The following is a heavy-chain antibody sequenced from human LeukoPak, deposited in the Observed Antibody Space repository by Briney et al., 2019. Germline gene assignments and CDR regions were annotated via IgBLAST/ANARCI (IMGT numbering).Heavy chain of an antibody. CDR3: ATWGYSSGWYDFDY. J-gene: IGHJ4*02. CDR2: FDPEDGET. Sequence: ASVKVSCKVSGYTLTELSMHWVRQAPGKGLEGMGGFDPEDGETIYAQKFQGRVTMTEDTSTDTAYMELSSLRSEDTAVYYCATWGYSSGWYDFDYWGQGTLVTVSS. V-gene: IGHV1-24*01. CDR1: GYTLTELS. D-gene: IGHD6-19*01.